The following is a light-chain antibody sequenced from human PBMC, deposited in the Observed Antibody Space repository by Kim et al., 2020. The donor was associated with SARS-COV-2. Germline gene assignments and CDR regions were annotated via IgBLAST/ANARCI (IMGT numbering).Light chain of an antibody. V-gene: IGKV1-39*01. CDR3: QLSYSTPRT. CDR1: QYISTY. CDR2: AAS. Sequence: DIQMTQSPSSLSASVGDRVTITCRASQYISTYLNWYQHKPGKAPKLVIYAASSLQSGVPSRFSGSGSGTDFTLTISSLQFGDFATYYCQLSYSTPRTFAQGTRLEI. J-gene: IGKJ2*01.